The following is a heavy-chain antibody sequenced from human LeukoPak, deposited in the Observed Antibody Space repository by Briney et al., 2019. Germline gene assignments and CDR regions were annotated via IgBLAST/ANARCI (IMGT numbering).Heavy chain of an antibody. CDR3: ARGVAARRRSFGY. V-gene: IGHV4-34*01. D-gene: IGHD6-6*01. J-gene: IGHJ4*02. CDR2: INHSGST. CDR1: GGSFSGYY. Sequence: SETLSLTCAVYGGSFSGYYWSWIRQPPGKGLEWIWEINHSGSTNYNPSLKSRVTISVDTSKNQFSLKLSSVTAADTAVYYCARGVAARRRSFGYWGQGTLVTVSS.